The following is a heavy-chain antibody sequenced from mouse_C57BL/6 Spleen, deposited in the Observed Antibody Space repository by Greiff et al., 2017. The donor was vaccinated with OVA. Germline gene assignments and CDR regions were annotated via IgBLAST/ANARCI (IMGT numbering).Heavy chain of an antibody. D-gene: IGHD2-3*01. J-gene: IGHJ4*01. CDR3: AREDGYLGDY. CDR2: IYPRSGNT. CDR1: GYTFTSYG. Sequence: VQLQQSGAELARPGASVKLSCKASGYTFTSYGISWVKQRTGQGLEWIGEIYPRSGNTYYNEKFKGKATLTADKSSSTAYMELRSLTSEDSAVYFCAREDGYLGDYWGQGTSVTVSS. V-gene: IGHV1-81*01.